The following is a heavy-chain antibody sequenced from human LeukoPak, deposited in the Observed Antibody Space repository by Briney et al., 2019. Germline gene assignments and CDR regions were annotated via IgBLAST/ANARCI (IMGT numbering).Heavy chain of an antibody. CDR2: IRYDGNNE. J-gene: IGHJ3*02. CDR1: GFTFSSYG. V-gene: IGHV3-30*02. CDR3: AKDRCRSTTCSDDAFDI. Sequence: PGGSLRLSCAASGFTFSSYGMHWVRQAPGKGLEWVAFIRYDGNNELYADSVKGRFTISRDNSKNTLYLQMNSLRAEDTAVYYCAKDRCRSTTCSDDAFDIWGQGTMVTVSS. D-gene: IGHD2-2*01.